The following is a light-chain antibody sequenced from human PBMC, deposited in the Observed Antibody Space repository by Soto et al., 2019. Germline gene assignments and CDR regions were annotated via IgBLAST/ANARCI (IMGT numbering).Light chain of an antibody. CDR3: QTWGSGIVV. CDR2: LNSDGSH. CDR1: SGHSNYA. V-gene: IGLV4-69*01. Sequence: QLVLTQSPSASASLGASVKLTCTLSSGHSNYAIAWHQQQSEKGPRYLMKLNSDGSHSKGDGIPDRFSGSRSGAERYLTISSLQSEDEAEYYCQTWGSGIVVFGGGTKLTVL. J-gene: IGLJ2*01.